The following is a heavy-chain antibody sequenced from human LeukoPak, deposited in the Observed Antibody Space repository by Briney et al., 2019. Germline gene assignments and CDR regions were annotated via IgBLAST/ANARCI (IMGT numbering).Heavy chain of an antibody. J-gene: IGHJ4*02. V-gene: IGHV4-31*03. D-gene: IGHD3-22*01. CDR1: GGSISSSSYY. Sequence: SETLSLTCTVSGGSISSSSYYWSWIRQHPGKGLEWIGYIYYSGSTYYNPFLKSRVTISVDTSKNQFSLKLSSVTAADTAVYYCASLTYDSSGYYQHNWGQGTLVTVSS. CDR2: IYYSGST. CDR3: ASLTYDSSGYYQHN.